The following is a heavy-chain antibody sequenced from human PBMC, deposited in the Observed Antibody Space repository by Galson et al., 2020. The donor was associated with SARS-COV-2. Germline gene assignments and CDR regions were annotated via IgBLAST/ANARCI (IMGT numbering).Heavy chain of an antibody. Sequence: TGGSLRLSCAASGFTSSDYAMNWVRQAPGKGLEWVSVISGGDGSTYYADSVKGRFTISRDNSKNTLYLQMNSLRAEDTALYYCAKAGCTSATCYCNCWGQGTLGTVSS. J-gene: IGHJ4*02. CDR2: ISGGDGST. CDR1: GFTSSDYA. CDR3: AKAGCTSATCYCNC. D-gene: IGHD2-2*01. V-gene: IGHV3-23*01.